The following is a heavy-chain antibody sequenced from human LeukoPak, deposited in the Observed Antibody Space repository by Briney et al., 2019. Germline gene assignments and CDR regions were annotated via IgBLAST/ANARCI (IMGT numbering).Heavy chain of an antibody. V-gene: IGHV3-43*01. CDR2: ISWDGGST. J-gene: IGHJ3*02. CDR3: AKDDGGNPGAFDI. D-gene: IGHD4-23*01. Sequence: SGGSLRLSCAASGFTFDDCTMHWVRQAPGKGLEWVSLISWDGGSTYYADSVKGRFTISRDNSKNSLYLQMNSLRTEDTALYYCAKDDGGNPGAFDIWGQGTMVTVSS. CDR1: GFTFDDCT.